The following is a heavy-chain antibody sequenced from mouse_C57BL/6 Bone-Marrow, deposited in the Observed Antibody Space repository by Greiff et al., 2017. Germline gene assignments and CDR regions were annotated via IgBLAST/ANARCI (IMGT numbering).Heavy chain of an antibody. J-gene: IGHJ4*01. V-gene: IGHV2-5*01. CDR1: GFSLTSYG. Sequence: QVQLQQSGPGLVQPSQSLSITCTVSGFSLTSYGVHWVRQSPGKGLEWLGVIWRGGSTDYNAAFMSRLSSTKDHSKSQVVFKMNSLQADDTAIYYCAKCRGQLIAMDYWGQGTSVTVSS. CDR3: AKCRGQLIAMDY. CDR2: IWRGGST. D-gene: IGHD3-2*02.